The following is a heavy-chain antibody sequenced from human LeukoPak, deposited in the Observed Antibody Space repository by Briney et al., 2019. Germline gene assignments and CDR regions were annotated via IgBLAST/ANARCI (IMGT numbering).Heavy chain of an antibody. CDR1: GFTFSSYW. J-gene: IGHJ5*01. Sequence: GGSLRLSCAASGFTFSSYWMSWVRQAPGKGLEWVANIKQDGSEKYYADSVKGRFTISRDNSKNTLYLQMNSLRAEDTAVYYCASALRYFDWLPQTWGQGTLVTVSS. CDR2: IKQDGSEK. D-gene: IGHD3-9*01. CDR3: ASALRYFDWLPQT. V-gene: IGHV3-7*02.